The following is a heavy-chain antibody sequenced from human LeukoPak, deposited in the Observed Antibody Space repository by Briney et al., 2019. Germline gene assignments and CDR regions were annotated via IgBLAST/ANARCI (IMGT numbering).Heavy chain of an antibody. CDR3: AKFPPYCGGDCPDHQFDY. Sequence: GGSLRLSCAASGFTFSSYGMHWVRQAPGKGLEWVAVISYDGSNKYYADSVKGRFTISRDNSKNTLYLQMNSLRAEDTAVYYCAKFPPYCGGDCPDHQFDYWGQGTLVTVSS. J-gene: IGHJ4*02. D-gene: IGHD2-21*02. V-gene: IGHV3-30*18. CDR1: GFTFSSYG. CDR2: ISYDGSNK.